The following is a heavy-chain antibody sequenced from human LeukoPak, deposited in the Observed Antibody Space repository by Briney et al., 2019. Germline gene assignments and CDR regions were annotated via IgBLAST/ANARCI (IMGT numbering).Heavy chain of an antibody. CDR1: RFTFSSYS. CDR3: AGDRHGSQTGTTSIDY. Sequence: GGSLRLSCSASRFTFSSYSMNWVRQAPGKGLEWVSSISSSSSYIYYADSVKGRFTISRDNAKNSLYLQMNSLRAEDTAVYYCAGDRHGSQTGTTSIDYWGQGTLVTVSS. CDR2: ISSSSSYI. J-gene: IGHJ4*02. V-gene: IGHV3-21*01. D-gene: IGHD1-1*01.